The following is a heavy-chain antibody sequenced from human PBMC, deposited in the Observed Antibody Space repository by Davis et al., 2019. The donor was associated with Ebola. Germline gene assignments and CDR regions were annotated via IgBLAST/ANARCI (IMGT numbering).Heavy chain of an antibody. Sequence: GGSLRLSCAASGFTFSSYGMHWVRQAPGKGLEWVANIKQDGSEKYYVDSVKGRFTISRDNAKNSLYLQMNSLRAEDTAVYYCARRPGWLDAFDIWGQGTMVTVSS. CDR2: IKQDGSEK. CDR1: GFTFSSYG. J-gene: IGHJ3*02. CDR3: ARRPGWLDAFDI. D-gene: IGHD6-19*01. V-gene: IGHV3-7*03.